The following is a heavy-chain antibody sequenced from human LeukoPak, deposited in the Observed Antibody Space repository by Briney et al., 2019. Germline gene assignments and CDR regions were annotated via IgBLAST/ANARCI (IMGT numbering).Heavy chain of an antibody. J-gene: IGHJ6*03. CDR1: GGSFSGYY. V-gene: IGHV4-34*01. CDR3: ARGGRLRFGYYYYYMDV. CDR2: INHSGST. D-gene: IGHD5-12*01. Sequence: KPSETLSLTCAVYGGSFSGYYWSWIRQPPGKGLEWIGEINHSGSTNYNPSLKSRVTISVDTSKNQFSLKLSSVTAADTAVYYCARGGRLRFGYYYYYMDVWGKGTTVTVSS.